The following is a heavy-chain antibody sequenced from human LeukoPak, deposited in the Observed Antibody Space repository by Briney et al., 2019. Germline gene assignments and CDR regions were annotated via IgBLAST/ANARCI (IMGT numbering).Heavy chain of an antibody. CDR3: ASLRGYSGYPRGAFDI. V-gene: IGHV4-59*08. Sequence: PSETLSLTCTVSGGSISSYYWSWIRQPPGKGLEWIGCIYYSGSTNYNPSLKSRVTISVDTSKNQFSLKLSSVTAADTAVYYCASLRGYSGYPRGAFDIWGQGTMVTVSS. D-gene: IGHD5-12*01. CDR2: IYYSGST. J-gene: IGHJ3*02. CDR1: GGSISSYY.